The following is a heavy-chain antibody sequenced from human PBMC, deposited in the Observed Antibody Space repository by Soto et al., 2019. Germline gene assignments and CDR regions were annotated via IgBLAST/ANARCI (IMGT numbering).Heavy chain of an antibody. CDR2: IYHSGST. CDR1: GGSISSSNW. Sequence: SETLSLTCAVSGGSISSSNWWSWVRQPPGKGLEWIGEIYHSGSTNYNPSLKSRVTISVDKSKNQFSLKLSSVTAADTAVYYCARAWGVVSPIYYYYYGMDVWGQGTTVTV. J-gene: IGHJ6*02. D-gene: IGHD3-3*01. CDR3: ARAWGVVSPIYYYYYGMDV. V-gene: IGHV4-4*02.